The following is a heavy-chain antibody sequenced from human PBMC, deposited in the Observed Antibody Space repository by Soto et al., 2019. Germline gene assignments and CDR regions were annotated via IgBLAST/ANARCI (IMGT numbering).Heavy chain of an antibody. CDR1: GFTFSSYA. CDR2: ISGSGGST. J-gene: IGHJ4*02. V-gene: IGHV3-23*01. CDR3: AKSLGVATILGYFDY. D-gene: IGHD5-12*01. Sequence: SLRLSCAASGFTFSSYAMSWVRQAPGKGLEWVSAISGSGGSTYYADSVKGRFTISRDNSKNTLYLQMNSLRAEDTAVYYCAKSLGVATILGYFDYWGQGTLVTVSS.